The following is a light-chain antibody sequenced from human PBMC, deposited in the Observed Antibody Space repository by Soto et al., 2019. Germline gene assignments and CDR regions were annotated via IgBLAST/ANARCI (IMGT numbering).Light chain of an antibody. CDR2: GAS. CDR3: LQNHNYPRT. V-gene: IGKV1-6*01. J-gene: IGKJ1*01. CDR1: QDISDD. Sequence: AIQMTQSPSSLSASVGDRATITCRASQDISDDVGWYQQTPGKAPKLLISGASRLQSGVPSRFSGSGSGAAFTLTITSLRPEDSATYYCLQNHNYPRTFGQGTKVDIK.